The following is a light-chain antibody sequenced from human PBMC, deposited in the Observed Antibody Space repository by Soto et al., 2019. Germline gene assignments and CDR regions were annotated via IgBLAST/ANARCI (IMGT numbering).Light chain of an antibody. CDR2: EVS. CDR1: SSDVGGYNY. J-gene: IGLJ1*01. CDR3: NSYTGSNTYV. V-gene: IGLV2-14*01. Sequence: QSVLTQPASVSGSPGQSITISCTGTSSDVGGYNYVSWYQHLPGEAPKLILFEVSKRPSGVSDRFSGSKSGNAASLTISGLQAEDEADYFCNSYTGSNTYVFGSGTKVTVL.